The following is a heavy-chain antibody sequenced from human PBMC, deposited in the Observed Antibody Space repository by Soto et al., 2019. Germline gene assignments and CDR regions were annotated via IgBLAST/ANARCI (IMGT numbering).Heavy chain of an antibody. CDR1: GYTFTSYD. V-gene: IGHV1-8*01. D-gene: IGHD3-22*01. J-gene: IGHJ6*02. Sequence: VASVKVSCKASGYTFTSYDINWVRQATGQGLEWMGWMNPNSGNTGYAQKFQGRVTMTRNTSISTAYMELSSLRSEDTAVYYCARGVPHYYDSSGYYYDPGYYYGMDVWGQGTTVTVSS. CDR2: MNPNSGNT. CDR3: ARGVPHYYDSSGYYYDPGYYYGMDV.